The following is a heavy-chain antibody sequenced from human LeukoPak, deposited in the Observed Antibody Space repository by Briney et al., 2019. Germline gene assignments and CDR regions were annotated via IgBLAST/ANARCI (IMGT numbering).Heavy chain of an antibody. Sequence: GGSLRLSCVGSGFTFNNAWMNWVRQAPGKGLEWVAVTVGGGDGTYYADSVKGRFTISRDNSNNTLYLQMNSLRAEDTAVYYWAKLTTSWGQGTLVTVSS. CDR1: GFTFNNAW. CDR3: AKLTTS. J-gene: IGHJ4*02. CDR2: TVGGGDGT. V-gene: IGHV3-23*01. D-gene: IGHD4-11*01.